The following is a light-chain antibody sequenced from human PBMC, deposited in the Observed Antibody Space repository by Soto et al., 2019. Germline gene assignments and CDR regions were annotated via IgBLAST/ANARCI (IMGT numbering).Light chain of an antibody. CDR1: EFISSSY. Sequence: EIVLTQSPGTLSLSPGERATLSCRASEFISSSYLVWYQQKPGQAPRLLIYAASRRATGIPDRFSGSGSATEYTLTINTLEPEDFSVYYCQHQGTFGQGTKLEIK. J-gene: IGKJ2*01. CDR3: QHQGT. CDR2: AAS. V-gene: IGKV3-20*01.